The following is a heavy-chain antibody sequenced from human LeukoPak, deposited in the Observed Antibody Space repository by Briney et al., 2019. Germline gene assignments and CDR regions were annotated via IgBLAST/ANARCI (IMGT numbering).Heavy chain of an antibody. Sequence: PGGSLRLSCAASGFTFSTYGMHWVRQTPGKGLEWVALISHDGSNKYYADSVKGRFTISRDNSKNALYLQMNSLRPEDTAVYYCAKELKPMIVVADLFDYWGQGTLVTVSS. CDR1: GFTFSTYG. V-gene: IGHV3-30*18. CDR3: AKELKPMIVVADLFDY. D-gene: IGHD3-22*01. CDR2: ISHDGSNK. J-gene: IGHJ4*02.